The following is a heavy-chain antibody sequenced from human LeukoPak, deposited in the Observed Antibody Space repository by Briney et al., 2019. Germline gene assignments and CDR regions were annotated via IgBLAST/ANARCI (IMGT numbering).Heavy chain of an antibody. CDR1: GGSFSGYY. Sequence: SETLSLTCAVYGGSFSGYYWSWIRQPPGKGLEWIGEINHSGSTNYNPSLKSRVTISVDTSKNQFSLKLSSVTAADTAVYYCARLVRGYSYGSYWGQGTLVTVSS. D-gene: IGHD5-18*01. V-gene: IGHV4-34*01. CDR3: ARLVRGYSYGSY. J-gene: IGHJ4*02. CDR2: INHSGST.